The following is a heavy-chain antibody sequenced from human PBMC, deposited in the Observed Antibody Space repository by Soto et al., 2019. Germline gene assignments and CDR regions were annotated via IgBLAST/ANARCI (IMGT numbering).Heavy chain of an antibody. J-gene: IGHJ3*02. Sequence: QVQLQEWGPGLVKPSETLSPTCTVSTGSMNSYYWSWVRQPAGKGLEWIGRIYVSANTNYNPSLMSRVTMSIDTSKRQFSLRLTSVTAADTAVYFCARAPPTNAFDIWGPGTAVTVSS. CDR2: IYVSANT. D-gene: IGHD2-2*01. CDR3: ARAPPTNAFDI. CDR1: TGSMNSYY. V-gene: IGHV4-4*07.